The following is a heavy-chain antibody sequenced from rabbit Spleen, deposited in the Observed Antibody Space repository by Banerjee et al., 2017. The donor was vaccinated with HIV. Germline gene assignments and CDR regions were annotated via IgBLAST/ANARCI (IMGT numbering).Heavy chain of an antibody. J-gene: IGHJ2*01. CDR2: IDSNDGAT. Sequence: LEESGGGLVKPGGTLTLTYTVSGFSFSSNWICWVRQAPGKGLEWIACIDSNDGATDYANWPKGRFTISKTSSTTVTLQMTSLTAADTATYFCARNYVNAFDPWGPGTLVTVS. CDR1: GFSFSSNW. CDR3: ARNYVNAFDP. D-gene: IGHD1-1*01. V-gene: IGHV1S45*01.